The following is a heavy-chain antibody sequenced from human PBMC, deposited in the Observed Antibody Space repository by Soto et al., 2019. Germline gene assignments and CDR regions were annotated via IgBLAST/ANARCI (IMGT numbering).Heavy chain of an antibody. CDR2: ISSSSSYI. Sequence: KPGGSLRLSCAASGFTFSSYSMNWVRQAPGKGLEWVSSISSSSSYIYYADSVKGRFTISRDNAKNSLYLQMNSLRAEDTAVYYCARDRGSAPPSEMRFDPWGQGTLVTVSS. V-gene: IGHV3-21*01. J-gene: IGHJ5*02. CDR3: ARDRGSAPPSEMRFDP. CDR1: GFTFSSYS. D-gene: IGHD1-26*01.